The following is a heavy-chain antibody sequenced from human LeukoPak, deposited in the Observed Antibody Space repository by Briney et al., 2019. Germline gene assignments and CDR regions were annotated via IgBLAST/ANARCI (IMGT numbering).Heavy chain of an antibody. V-gene: IGHV1-69*04. J-gene: IGHJ6*02. Sequence: SVKASCKASGGTFSSYAISWVRQAPGQGLEWVGRIIPILGIANYAQKFQGRVTITADKSTSTAYMELSSLRSEDTAVYYCARARIYGDYSMDVWGQGTTVIVSS. CDR1: GGTFSSYA. D-gene: IGHD2/OR15-2a*01. CDR2: IIPILGIA. CDR3: ARARIYGDYSMDV.